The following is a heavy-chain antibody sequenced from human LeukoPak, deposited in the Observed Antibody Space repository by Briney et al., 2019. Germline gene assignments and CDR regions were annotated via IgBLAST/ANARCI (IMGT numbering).Heavy chain of an antibody. Sequence: SLRLSCAASGFTFDDYAMHWVRQAPGKGLEWVSGISWNSGSIGYADSVKGRFTISRDNAKNSLYLQMNSLRAEDTAVFYCARGATGSFRYSSGWPGDSWGQGTLVTVSS. V-gene: IGHV3-9*01. D-gene: IGHD6-19*01. J-gene: IGHJ4*02. CDR1: GFTFDDYA. CDR3: ARGATGSFRYSSGWPGDS. CDR2: ISWNSGSI.